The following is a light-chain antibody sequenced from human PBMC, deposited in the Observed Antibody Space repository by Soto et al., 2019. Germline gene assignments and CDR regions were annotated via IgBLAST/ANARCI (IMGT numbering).Light chain of an antibody. V-gene: IGLV2-14*03. CDR3: SSYTTRNTEV. Sequence: SVLTQPASVSGSPGQSITISCTGTSSDIGAYNYVSWYQHLPGKAPKLIIYDVFTRPSGVSTRFSASKSGSTASLTISGLQAEDEADYYCSSYTTRNTEVFGTGTKVTVL. CDR2: DVF. CDR1: SSDIGAYNY. J-gene: IGLJ1*01.